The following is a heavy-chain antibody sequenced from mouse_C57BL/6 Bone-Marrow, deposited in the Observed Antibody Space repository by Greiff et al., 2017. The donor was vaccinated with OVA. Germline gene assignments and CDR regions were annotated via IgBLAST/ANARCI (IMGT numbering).Heavy chain of an antibody. J-gene: IGHJ2*01. CDR1: GFNIKDDY. Sequence: VQLQQSGAELVRPGASVKLSCTASGFNIKDDYMHWVKQSPEQGLEWIGWIDPENGDTEYASKFQGKATIAADTSSNTAYLQLSSLTSEDTAVYYCTTYYSNYVDYWGQGTTLTVSS. D-gene: IGHD2-5*01. CDR2: IDPENGDT. CDR3: TTYYSNYVDY. V-gene: IGHV14-4*01.